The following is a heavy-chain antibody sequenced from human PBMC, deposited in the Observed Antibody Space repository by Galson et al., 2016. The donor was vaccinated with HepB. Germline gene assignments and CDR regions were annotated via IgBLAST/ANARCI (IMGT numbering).Heavy chain of an antibody. J-gene: IGHJ3*02. Sequence: ETLSLTCTVSGGSVSSGDYYWNWIRQPPGKGPEWIAYIYYSGNTNYNPSLKDRLSISADTANNQFSLKLSSVTAAGTAVYYCARDSDYYESSGYLGPATFDIWGQGTMVTVSS. CDR2: IYYSGNT. V-gene: IGHV4-61*08. CDR1: GGSVSSGDYY. CDR3: ARDSDYYESSGYLGPATFDI. D-gene: IGHD3-22*01.